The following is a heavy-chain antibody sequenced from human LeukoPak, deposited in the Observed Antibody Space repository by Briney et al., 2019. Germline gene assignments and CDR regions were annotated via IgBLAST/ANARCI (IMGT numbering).Heavy chain of an antibody. CDR1: GGTFSSYA. D-gene: IGHD2-2*01. Sequence: GASVKVSCKASGGTFSSYAISWVRQAPGQGLEWMGRIIPILDIANYAQNFQGRVTITADKSSSTAYMGLSSLRSADTAVYYCARSYQLLLNWFDPWGQGTLVTVSS. CDR3: ARSYQLLLNWFDP. V-gene: IGHV1-69*04. CDR2: IIPILDIA. J-gene: IGHJ5*02.